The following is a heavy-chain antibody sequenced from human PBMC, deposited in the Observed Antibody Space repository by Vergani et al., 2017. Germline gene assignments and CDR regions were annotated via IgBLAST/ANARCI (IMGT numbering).Heavy chain of an antibody. CDR3: AKSEIFGVVNDYYYGMDV. CDR2: ISYDGSNK. CDR1: GFTFSSYG. J-gene: IGHJ6*02. Sequence: QVQLVESGGGVVQPGRSLRLSCAASGFTFSSYGMHWVRQAPGKGLEWVAVISYDGSNKYYADSVKGRFTISRDNSKNTLYLQMNSLRAEDTAVYYCAKSEIFGVVNDYYYGMDVWGQGTTVTVSS. V-gene: IGHV3-30*18. D-gene: IGHD3-3*01.